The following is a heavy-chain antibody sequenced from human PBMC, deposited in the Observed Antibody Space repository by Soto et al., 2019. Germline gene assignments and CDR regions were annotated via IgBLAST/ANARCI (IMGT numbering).Heavy chain of an antibody. CDR3: ARTSALPLGYPHGMEV. CDR1: GFSLNSNGMC. CDR2: IDWDDDK. Sequence: ESGPTLVNPTQTLTLTCTFSGFSLNSNGMCVNWIRQPPGKALEWLALIDWDDDKYYSTSLKTRLTISRDTSKNQVVLTMTNMDPVDTATYYCARTSALPLGYPHGMEVWCDGNTVTVSS. J-gene: IGHJ6*02. V-gene: IGHV2-70*13. D-gene: IGHD7-27*01.